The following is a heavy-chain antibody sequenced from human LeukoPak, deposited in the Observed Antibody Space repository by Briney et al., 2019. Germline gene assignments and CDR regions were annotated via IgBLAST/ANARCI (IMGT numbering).Heavy chain of an antibody. D-gene: IGHD5-24*01. V-gene: IGHV3-48*04. Sequence: PGGSLRLSCAASGFTFSSYSMNWVRQASGKGLEWVSYISSSGSTIYYADSVKGRFTISRDNAKNSLYLQMNSLRAEDTAVYYCARDGYKMAFDYWGQGTLASVS. CDR3: ARDGYKMAFDY. CDR2: ISSSGSTI. J-gene: IGHJ4*02. CDR1: GFTFSSYS.